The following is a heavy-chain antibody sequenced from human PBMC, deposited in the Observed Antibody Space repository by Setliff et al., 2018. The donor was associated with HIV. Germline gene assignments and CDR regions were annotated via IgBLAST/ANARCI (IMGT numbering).Heavy chain of an antibody. Sequence: PSETLSLTCTVSGVSISNYYWSWIRQPAGKGLEWIGRIYTSGNTNYNPSLKSRITISLDTSKEQFSLELSSVTAADTAVYYCATLDHSGGNFLAYWGQGSLVTVSS. V-gene: IGHV4-4*07. CDR3: ATLDHSGGNFLAY. D-gene: IGHD2-21*02. J-gene: IGHJ4*02. CDR1: GVSISNYY. CDR2: IYTSGNT.